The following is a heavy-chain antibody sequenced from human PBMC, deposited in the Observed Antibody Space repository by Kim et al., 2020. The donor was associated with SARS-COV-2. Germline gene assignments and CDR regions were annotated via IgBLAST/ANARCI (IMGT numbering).Heavy chain of an antibody. J-gene: IGHJ6*02. CDR3: AGDTAMVTPPYYGMDV. V-gene: IGHV3-30*06. Sequence: SVKGRLPITRDNSKNTLYLKMNSQRAEDTAVYYCAGDTAMVTPPYYGMDVWGQGTTVTVSS. D-gene: IGHD5-18*01.